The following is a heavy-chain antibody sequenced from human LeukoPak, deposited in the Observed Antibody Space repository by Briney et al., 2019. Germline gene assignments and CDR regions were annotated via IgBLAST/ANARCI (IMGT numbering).Heavy chain of an antibody. CDR3: ARDSRDGSGWFFDY. V-gene: IGHV4-59*12. D-gene: IGHD6-19*01. J-gene: IGHJ4*02. CDR1: GGYISSYY. Sequence: PSETLSLTCTVSGGYISSYYWSWIRQSPGKGLEWIGYIYYSGSTNCNPSLKSRVTISVDTSKNQFSLKLSSVTAADTAVYYCARDSRDGSGWFFDYWGQGTLVTVSS. CDR2: IYYSGST.